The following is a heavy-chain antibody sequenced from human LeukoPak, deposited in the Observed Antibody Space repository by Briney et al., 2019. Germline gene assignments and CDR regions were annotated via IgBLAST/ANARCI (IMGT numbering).Heavy chain of an antibody. CDR3: ARDPGYSLDL. D-gene: IGHD5-18*01. Sequence: PSETLSLTCTAPGGAITSCGYYWRWIRQSAEKGLEWIGRIHPSGDTDYNPTLKSRVTISVDTSMNQFSLRLNSLTAADTALYYCARDPGYSLDLWGQRTLVTVSS. CDR1: GGAITSCGYY. V-gene: IGHV4-61*02. J-gene: IGHJ5*02. CDR2: IHPSGDT.